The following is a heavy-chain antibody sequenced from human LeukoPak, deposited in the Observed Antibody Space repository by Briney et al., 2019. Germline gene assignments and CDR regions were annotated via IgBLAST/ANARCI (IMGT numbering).Heavy chain of an antibody. Sequence: SETLSLTCTVSGGSISSYYWSWIRQPPGKGLEWIGHIYYSGSTNYNPSLKSRVTISVDTSKNQFSLKLSSVTAADTAVYYCARSGGYWYFDLWGRGTLVTVSS. CDR1: GGSISSYY. CDR3: ARSGGYWYFDL. V-gene: IGHV4-59*01. CDR2: IYYSGST. D-gene: IGHD2-15*01. J-gene: IGHJ2*01.